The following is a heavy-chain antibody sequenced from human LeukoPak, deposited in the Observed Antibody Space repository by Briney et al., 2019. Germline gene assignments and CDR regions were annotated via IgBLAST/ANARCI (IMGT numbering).Heavy chain of an antibody. CDR3: AKPVGYDSSGFDY. CDR2: INWNGGST. J-gene: IGHJ4*02. D-gene: IGHD3-22*01. CDR1: GFTFDDYG. V-gene: IGHV3-20*04. Sequence: GGSLRLPCAASGFTFDDYGMSWVRQAPGKGLEWVSGINWNGGSTGYADSVKGRFTISRDNAKNSLYLQMNSLRAEDTALYYCAKPVGYDSSGFDYWGQGTLVTVSS.